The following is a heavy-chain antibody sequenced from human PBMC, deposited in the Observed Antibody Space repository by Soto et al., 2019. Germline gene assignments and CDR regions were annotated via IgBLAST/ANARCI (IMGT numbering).Heavy chain of an antibody. D-gene: IGHD2-8*01. J-gene: IGHJ3*02. V-gene: IGHV4-59*01. CDR2: IYYSGST. CDR3: ATAVGLMGSKTAFDI. Sequence: PSETLSLTCTVSGGSISSYYWIWILQPPGKGLEWIGYIYYSGSTNYNPSLKSRVTISVDTSKNQFSLKLSSVTAEDTAVYYCATAVGLMGSKTAFDIWGQGTKVTVSS. CDR1: GGSISSYY.